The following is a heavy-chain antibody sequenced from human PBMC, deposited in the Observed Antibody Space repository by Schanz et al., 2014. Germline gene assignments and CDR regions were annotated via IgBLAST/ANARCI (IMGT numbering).Heavy chain of an antibody. CDR3: ARDGVDAAAGGNY. CDR1: GGTFSTYT. J-gene: IGHJ4*02. V-gene: IGHV1-69*08. Sequence: QLQLVQSGAEVKKPGSSVKVSCKLSGGTFSTYTISWVRQAPGQGLEWMGRIIPILGIANYAQNFQGRVTITADKSTSTVYMELSSLRSEDTAVYYCARDGVDAAAGGNYWGQGTQVTVSS. D-gene: IGHD6-13*01. CDR2: IIPILGIA.